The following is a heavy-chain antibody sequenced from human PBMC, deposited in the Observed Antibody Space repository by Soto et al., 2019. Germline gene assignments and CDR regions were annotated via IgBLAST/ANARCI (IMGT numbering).Heavy chain of an antibody. Sequence: PGGSLILSCAASEFTFSSYAMSWVRQAPGKGLEWVSAISASGGGTDYADSVKGRFTISRDNSKSTLYLQMNSLRADDTAVYYCAKSLKTYTSSPVDYWGQGTLVTVSS. J-gene: IGHJ4*02. CDR2: ISASGGGT. CDR1: EFTFSSYA. CDR3: AKSLKTYTSSPVDY. D-gene: IGHD6-6*01. V-gene: IGHV3-23*01.